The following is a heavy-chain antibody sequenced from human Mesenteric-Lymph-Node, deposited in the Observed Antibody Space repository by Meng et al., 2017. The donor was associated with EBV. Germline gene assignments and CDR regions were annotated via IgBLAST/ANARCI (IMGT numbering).Heavy chain of an antibody. CDR3: AHRRQSSGWSTLYNWFDP. J-gene: IGHJ5*02. CDR1: GFSRSTSAVG. V-gene: IGHV2-5*02. CDR2: IYWDDDK. D-gene: IGHD6-19*01. Sequence: LTLTCTFSGFSRSTSAVGVGWIRQPPGKALEWLALIYWDDDKRYSPSLKSRLTITKDTSKNQVVLTMTNMDPVDTATYFCAHRRQSSGWSTLYNWFDPWGQGTLVTVSS.